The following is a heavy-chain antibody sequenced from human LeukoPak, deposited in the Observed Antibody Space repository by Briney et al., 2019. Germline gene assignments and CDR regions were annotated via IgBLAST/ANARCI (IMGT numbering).Heavy chain of an antibody. D-gene: IGHD3-10*01. Sequence: GGSLRLSCAASGFTFSSYAMHWVRQAPGKGLEWVAVISYDGSNKYYADSVKGRFTISRDNSKNTLYLQMNSLRAEDTAVYYCARALPSGSVLDYWGQGTLVTVSS. CDR1: GFTFSSYA. CDR2: ISYDGSNK. J-gene: IGHJ4*02. V-gene: IGHV3-30*04. CDR3: ARALPSGSVLDY.